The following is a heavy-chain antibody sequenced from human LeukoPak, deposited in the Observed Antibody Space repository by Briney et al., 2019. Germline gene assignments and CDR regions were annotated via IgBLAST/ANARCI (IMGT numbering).Heavy chain of an antibody. Sequence: GGSLRLSCAASGFTFSNYAMSWVRQAPGMGLEWVSAISGSSGSTYYADSVKGRFTISRDHSNNTLYLQMNSRRAEDPAVFYRAKLSLVMPAAGGYFDYGGERTLVTVS. CDR2: ISGSSGST. J-gene: IGHJ4*02. V-gene: IGHV3-23*01. CDR3: AKLSLVMPAAGGYFDY. D-gene: IGHD2-2*01. CDR1: GFTFSNYA.